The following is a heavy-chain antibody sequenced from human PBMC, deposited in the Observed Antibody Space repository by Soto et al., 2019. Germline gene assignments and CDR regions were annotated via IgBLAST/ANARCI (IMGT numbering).Heavy chain of an antibody. J-gene: IGHJ6*03. CDR1: GFSFSDYS. V-gene: IGHV3-21*01. CDR3: ARDGAYCSGTGCRDYYHYMDV. D-gene: IGHD2-2*01. CDR2: ISGSSSYI. Sequence: EVQLVESGGGLVKPGGSLRLSCAASGFSFSDYSMNWVRQAPGKGLEWVSSISGSSSYIYYADSLKGRVTVFRDNAEKSLYLQMNSLRAEDTAVYYCARDGAYCSGTGCRDYYHYMDVWGKGTTVTVSS.